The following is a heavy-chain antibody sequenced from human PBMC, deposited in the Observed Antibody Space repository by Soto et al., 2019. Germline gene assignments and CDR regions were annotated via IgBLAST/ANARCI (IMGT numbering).Heavy chain of an antibody. CDR3: ARSLHTLDY. D-gene: IGHD4-4*01. J-gene: IGHJ4*02. CDR1: GVTFSGYN. Sequence: QVQLVESGGGLVKPGGSLKLSCEASGVTFSGYNMSWIRQAPGQGLEWVSNISSIVSTIYYADPVKGRFTISRDNAKNSLYLQMSSLRAEDTAVYYCARSLHTLDYWGQGTLVTVSS. V-gene: IGHV3-11*01. CDR2: ISSIVSTI.